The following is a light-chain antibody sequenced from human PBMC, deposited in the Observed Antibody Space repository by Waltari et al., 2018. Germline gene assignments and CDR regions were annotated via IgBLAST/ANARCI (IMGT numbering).Light chain of an antibody. J-gene: IGLJ2*01. CDR2: AIS. CDR1: SSDVGNSKH. V-gene: IGLV2-23*02. Sequence: QSALPQPAPVSGSPGQSITISCTGTSSDVGNSKHLSWDQQHPGKAPKRMIYAISKRPSDVSVRFSGSMSGDMASLTISGLHPDDEAEYFCSSYAGSSKGVFGVGTKVTVL. CDR3: SSYAGSSKGV.